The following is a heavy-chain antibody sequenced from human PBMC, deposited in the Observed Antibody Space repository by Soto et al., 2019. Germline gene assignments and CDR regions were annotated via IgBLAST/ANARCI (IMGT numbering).Heavy chain of an antibody. V-gene: IGHV3-23*01. D-gene: IGHD2-15*01. Sequence: GGSLRLSCAASGFTFSSYAMSWVRQAPGKGLEWVSAISGSGGSTYYADSVKGRFTISRDNSKNTLYLQMNSLRAEDTAVYYCAKDERIVVVVAATRWGQGTLVTVSS. CDR3: AKDERIVVVVAATR. CDR1: GFTFSSYA. CDR2: ISGSGGST. J-gene: IGHJ4*02.